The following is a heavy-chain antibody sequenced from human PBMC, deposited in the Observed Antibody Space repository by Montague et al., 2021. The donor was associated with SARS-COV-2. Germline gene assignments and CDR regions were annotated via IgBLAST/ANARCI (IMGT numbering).Heavy chain of an antibody. Sequence: PALVKPTQTLTLTCTFSGFSLSTSGMCVSWIRQPPGKALEWLALIDWXXXKYYSTSLKTRFTISKDTSKNQVVLTMTNMDPVDTATYYCARISAWYSSGWSAFDYWGQGTLVTVSS. CDR1: GFSLSTSGMC. CDR2: IDWXXXK. J-gene: IGHJ4*02. V-gene: IGHV2-70*01. D-gene: IGHD6-19*01. CDR3: ARISAWYSSGWSAFDY.